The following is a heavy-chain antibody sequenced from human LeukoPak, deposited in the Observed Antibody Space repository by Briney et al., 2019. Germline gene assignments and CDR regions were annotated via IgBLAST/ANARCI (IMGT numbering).Heavy chain of an antibody. CDR1: GSTFSDYW. D-gene: IGHD1-1*01. CDR3: ARNTGTTYNL. CDR2: INGDGRTT. V-gene: IGHV3-74*01. J-gene: IGHJ4*02. Sequence: GGSLRLSCAASGSTFSDYWMHWVRQAPGKGLVWVSRINGDGRTTTYADSVKGRFTISRDNAKNTLFLQMNSLRAEDTAVYYCARNTGTTYNLWGQGILVTVSS.